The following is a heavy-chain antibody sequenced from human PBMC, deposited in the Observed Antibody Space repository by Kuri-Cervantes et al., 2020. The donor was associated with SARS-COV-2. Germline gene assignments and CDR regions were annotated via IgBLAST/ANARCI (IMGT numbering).Heavy chain of an antibody. CDR2: INPNSGGT. CDR1: GYTFTGYY. J-gene: IGHJ4*02. Sequence: ASVKVSCKASGYTFTGYYMHWVRQAPGQGLEWMGWINPNSGGTNYAQKFQGRVTMTRDTSINTAYMELSRLRSDDTAVYYCARGPGSYHIWYYFDYWGQGTLVTVSS. CDR3: ARGPGSYHIWYYFDY. D-gene: IGHD1-26*01. V-gene: IGHV1-2*02.